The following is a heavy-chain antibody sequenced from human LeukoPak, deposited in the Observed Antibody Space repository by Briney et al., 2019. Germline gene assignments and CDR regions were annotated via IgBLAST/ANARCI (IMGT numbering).Heavy chain of an antibody. CDR2: ISQDGSTQ. CDR3: ARGNSALDI. CDR1: GFTFRNYV. V-gene: IGHV3-30*04. Sequence: GGSLRLSCAASGFTFRNYVMHWGRQAPGKGLEWVAGISQDGSTQYYADSVKGRFTMSRDNSKNTVHLQMNSLRAEDTALYYCARGNSALDIWGHGTMVTVSS. D-gene: IGHD4-23*01. J-gene: IGHJ3*02.